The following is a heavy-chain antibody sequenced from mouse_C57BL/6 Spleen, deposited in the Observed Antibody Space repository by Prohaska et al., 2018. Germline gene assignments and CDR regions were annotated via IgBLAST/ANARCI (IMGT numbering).Heavy chain of an antibody. CDR2: MYPGSGNT. J-gene: IGHJ3*01. CDR3: ARAPFAY. Sequence: LKISCKASGYSFTSYYIHWVKQRPGQGLEWIGWMYPGSGNTKYNEKFKGKATLTADTSSSTAYMQLSSLTSEDSAVYYCARAPFAYWGQGTLVTVSA. CDR1: GYSFTSYY. V-gene: IGHV1-66*01.